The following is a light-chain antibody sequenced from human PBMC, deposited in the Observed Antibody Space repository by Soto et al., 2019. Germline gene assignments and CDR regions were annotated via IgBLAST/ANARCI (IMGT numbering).Light chain of an antibody. CDR1: QSLLHSDGYNY. CDR2: LGS. Sequence: IVMTQSPLSLPVTPGEPASISCRSSQSLLHSDGYNYLDWYLQKPGQSPQLLIYLGSYRASGVPDRFSGSGSGTDFTLKISRVETEDVGVYYCMQALQSVTFGPGTKVDIK. V-gene: IGKV2-28*01. CDR3: MQALQSVT. J-gene: IGKJ3*01.